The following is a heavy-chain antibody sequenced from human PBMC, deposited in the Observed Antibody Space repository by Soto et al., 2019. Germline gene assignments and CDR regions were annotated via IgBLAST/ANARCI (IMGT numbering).Heavy chain of an antibody. CDR3: AAPACAATWCSPSHNLDH. D-gene: IGHD2-2*01. Sequence: QVQLVQSGAEVKKPESSVKVSCKTSGGTFVRHVISWVRQAPGQGPEWMGKINPLSGIPNYAQKFQDRVTFTADIESSTAYMELSSLRSDDTAVYYCAAPACAATWCSPSHNLDHWGQGTLVTVSS. V-gene: IGHV1-69*09. CDR1: GGTFVRHV. J-gene: IGHJ4*02. CDR2: INPLSGIP.